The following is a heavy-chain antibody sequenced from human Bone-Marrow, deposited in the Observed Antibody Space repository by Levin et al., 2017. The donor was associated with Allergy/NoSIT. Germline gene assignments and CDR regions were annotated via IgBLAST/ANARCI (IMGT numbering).Heavy chain of an antibody. CDR1: GGSISGGGYY. V-gene: IGHV4-31*03. CDR2: IYYSGNT. D-gene: IGHD5-12*01. CDR3: ARFNGYDFDY. Sequence: SQTLSFTCTVSGGSISGGGYYWSWIRQHPGKGLEWIGYIYYSGNTYYNPSLKSRVIISVVTSKNQLSLKLTSVTVADTAVYYCARFNGYDFDYWGQGTLVTVSS. J-gene: IGHJ4*02.